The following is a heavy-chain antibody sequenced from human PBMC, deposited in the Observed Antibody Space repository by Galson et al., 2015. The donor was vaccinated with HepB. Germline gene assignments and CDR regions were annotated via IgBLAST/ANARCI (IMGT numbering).Heavy chain of an antibody. J-gene: IGHJ4*02. V-gene: IGHV5-51*01. CDR2: IYPGDSET. Sequence: QSGAEVKKPGESLKISCKASGYSFRNYWIGWVRQMPGKGLECMGIIYPGDSETRYSPSFQGQVTLSADKSTNTAYLQWSSLKASDTAKYYCARTTPSYGRHWPYFDSWGLGVLVTVSS. CDR3: ARTTPSYGRHWPYFDS. D-gene: IGHD3-10*01. CDR1: GYSFRNYW.